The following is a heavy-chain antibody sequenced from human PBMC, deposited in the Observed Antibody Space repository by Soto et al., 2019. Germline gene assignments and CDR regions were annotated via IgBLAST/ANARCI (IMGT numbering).Heavy chain of an antibody. CDR1: GFTFSSYA. J-gene: IGHJ3*02. CDR3: ASDGPQWELLDHAFDI. CDR2: ISYDGSNK. D-gene: IGHD1-26*01. Sequence: QVQLVESGGGVVQPGRSLRLSCAASGFTFSSYAMHWVRQAPGKGLEWVAVISYDGSNKYYADSVKGRFTISRDNSKNTLYLQMNSLRAEDTAVYYCASDGPQWELLDHAFDIWGQGTMVTVSS. V-gene: IGHV3-30-3*01.